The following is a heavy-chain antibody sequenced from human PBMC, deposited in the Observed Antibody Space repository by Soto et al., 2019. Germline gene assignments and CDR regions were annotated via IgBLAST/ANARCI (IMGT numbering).Heavy chain of an antibody. Sequence: EVLVVESGGGLVQPGGSLRLSCEVSGLTFSGGYWMKWVRQAPGKGLEWVATIKEDGRETYYVDSVKGRSTISRDSAKNSVYLQMNSLRVEDTAVYYCASTRGYWGQGTLVTASS. J-gene: IGHJ4*02. D-gene: IGHD3-3*01. CDR1: GLTFSGGYW. V-gene: IGHV3-7*03. CDR2: IKEDGRET. CDR3: ASTRGY.